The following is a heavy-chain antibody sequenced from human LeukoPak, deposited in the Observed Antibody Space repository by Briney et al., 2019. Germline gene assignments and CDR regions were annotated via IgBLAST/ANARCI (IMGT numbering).Heavy chain of an antibody. D-gene: IGHD5-18*01. Sequence: SVKVSCKASGGTFSSYAISWVRQAPGQGLEWMGGIIPIFGTANYAQKFQGRVTITADESTSTAYMELSSLRSEDTAVYYCARDGGYSYGSFSYFDYWGQGTLVTVSS. CDR1: GGTFSSYA. V-gene: IGHV1-69*13. CDR3: ARDGGYSYGSFSYFDY. CDR2: IIPIFGTA. J-gene: IGHJ4*02.